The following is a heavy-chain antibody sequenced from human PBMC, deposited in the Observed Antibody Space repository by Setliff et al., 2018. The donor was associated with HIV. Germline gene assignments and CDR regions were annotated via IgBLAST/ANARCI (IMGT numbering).Heavy chain of an antibody. CDR3: GRQVPVPGVAVTPIDY. CDR2: IFYTGST. D-gene: IGHD3-22*01. V-gene: IGHV4-59*08. J-gene: IGHJ4*02. CDR1: GGSISSYY. Sequence: LSLTCTVSGGSISSYYWTWLRQFPGKGLEWIGFIFYTGSTTYNPSLNSRVTISVDTSKNQFSLKVTSVTAADTAVYYCGRQVPVPGVAVTPIDYWGRGTLVTVSS.